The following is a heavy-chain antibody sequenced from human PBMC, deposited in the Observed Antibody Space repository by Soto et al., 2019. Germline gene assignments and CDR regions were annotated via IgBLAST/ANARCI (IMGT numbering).Heavy chain of an antibody. V-gene: IGHV4-34*01. CDR2: INHSGST. D-gene: IGHD4-4*01. Sequence: SETLSLTCAVYGGSFSGYYWSWIRQPPGKGLEWIGEINHSGSTNYNPSLKSRVTISVDTSKNQFSLKLSSVTAADTAVYYCARGLHYSNYVDYYYCCMDVWGQGTTVTVSS. CDR3: ARGLHYSNYVDYYYCCMDV. J-gene: IGHJ6*02. CDR1: GGSFSGYY.